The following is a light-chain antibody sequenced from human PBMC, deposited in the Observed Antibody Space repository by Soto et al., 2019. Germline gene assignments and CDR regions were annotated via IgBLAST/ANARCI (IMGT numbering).Light chain of an antibody. J-gene: IGKJ2*01. Sequence: EIVRTQATATLSVSPGERATLSCRASQSISTELAWYQQTPGQPPRLLIYSASTRATGVPARFTGSGSGSEFTLTISGLQSEDFAVYYCQQGHNWPLTFGQGTRLEI. V-gene: IGKV3-15*01. CDR1: QSISTE. CDR2: SAS. CDR3: QQGHNWPLT.